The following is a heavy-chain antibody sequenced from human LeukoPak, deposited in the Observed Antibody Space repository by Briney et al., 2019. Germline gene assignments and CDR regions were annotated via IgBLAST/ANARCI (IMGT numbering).Heavy chain of an antibody. CDR1: GYTFTSYG. CDR2: ISGYNGKT. CDR3: ARDYRDVLLWFGELSK. D-gene: IGHD3-10*01. J-gene: IGHJ4*02. V-gene: IGHV1-18*01. Sequence: ASVKVSCKASGYTFTSYGISWVRQAPGQGLEWMGWISGYNGKTNYAQKLQGRVTMTTDKSTSTAYMELRSLRSDDTAVYYCARDYRDVLLWFGELSKWGQEALVTVSS.